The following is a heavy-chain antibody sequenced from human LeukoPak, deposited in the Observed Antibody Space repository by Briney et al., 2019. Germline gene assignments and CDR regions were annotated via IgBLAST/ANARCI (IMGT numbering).Heavy chain of an antibody. J-gene: IGHJ4*02. CDR2: ISSSGSTI. V-gene: IGHV3-11*01. D-gene: IGHD4-17*01. Sequence: PGGSLRLSCAASGFTFSDYYMSWIRQAPGKGLEWVSYISSSGSTIYYADPVKGRFTISRDNAKNSLYLQMNSLRAEDTAVYYCAREATVTTPYFDYWGQGTLVTVSS. CDR3: AREATVTTPYFDY. CDR1: GFTFSDYY.